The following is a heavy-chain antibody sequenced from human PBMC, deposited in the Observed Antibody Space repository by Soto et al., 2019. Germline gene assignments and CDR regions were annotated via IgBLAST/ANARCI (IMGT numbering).Heavy chain of an antibody. CDR3: ARDFQYSYGYAFDY. J-gene: IGHJ4*02. CDR1: GGTFSSYT. D-gene: IGHD5-18*01. Sequence: ASVKVSCKASGGTFSSYTISWVRQAPGQGLEWMGRIIPILGIANYAQKFQGRVTITADKSTSTAYMELSSLRSEDTAVYYCARDFQYSYGYAFDYWGQGTLLTVSS. V-gene: IGHV1-69*04. CDR2: IIPILGIA.